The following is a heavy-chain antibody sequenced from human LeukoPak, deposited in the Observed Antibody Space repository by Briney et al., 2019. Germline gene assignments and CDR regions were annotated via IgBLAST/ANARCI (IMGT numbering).Heavy chain of an antibody. J-gene: IGHJ1*01. CDR3: ARHYGGNSVTAGFQY. CDR1: GGTFSSYA. CDR2: IIPILAIT. Sequence: SVKVSCKASGGTFSSYAISWVRQASRHGLEWIGRIIPILAITHYAQRFEGRVTITADESATTAYMELSSLTSEDTALYFCARHYGGNSVTAGFQYWGQGTLVTVSS. D-gene: IGHD4-23*01. V-gene: IGHV1-69*04.